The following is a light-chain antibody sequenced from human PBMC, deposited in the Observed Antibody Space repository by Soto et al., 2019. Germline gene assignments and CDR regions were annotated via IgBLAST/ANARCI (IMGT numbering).Light chain of an antibody. CDR1: QSIDSW. V-gene: IGKV1-5*03. CDR2: KAS. CDR3: QHYAGNSPWT. J-gene: IGKJ1*01. Sequence: DIQMTQSPSTLSASVGDRVTITCRASQSIDSWLAWFQQKPGKAPKVLISKASTLESGVPSRFSGSASGTEFTLTISSPQTEDFATYYCQHYAGNSPWTFGQGTKVEIK.